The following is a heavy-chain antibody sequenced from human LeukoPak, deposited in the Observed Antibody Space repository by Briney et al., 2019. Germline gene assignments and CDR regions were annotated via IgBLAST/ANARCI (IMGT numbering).Heavy chain of an antibody. CDR1: GFTFSSYW. V-gene: IGHV3-7*03. CDR2: MNQDGSVK. D-gene: IGHD1-26*01. CDR3: ARGVYYFDY. J-gene: IGHJ4*02. Sequence: KPGGSLRLSCAASGFTFSSYWMTWVRQAPGKGLEWVANMNQDGSVKYYVDSVKGRFTISRDNAKDSLYLQMNSLGAEDTAVYYCARGVYYFDYWGQGTLVTVSS.